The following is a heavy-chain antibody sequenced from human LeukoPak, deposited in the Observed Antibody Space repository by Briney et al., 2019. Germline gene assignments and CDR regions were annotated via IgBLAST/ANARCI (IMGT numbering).Heavy chain of an antibody. CDR2: IYSGGST. CDR1: GFTFSSYA. D-gene: IGHD2-15*01. CDR3: ARDGYCSGGSCYSRVRAFDI. Sequence: TGGSLRLSCAASGFTFSSYAMSWVRQAPGKGLEWVSVIYSGGSTYYADSVKGRFTISRDNSKNTLYLQMNSLRAEDTAVYYCARDGYCSGGSCYSRVRAFDIWGQGTMVTVSS. V-gene: IGHV3-66*01. J-gene: IGHJ3*02.